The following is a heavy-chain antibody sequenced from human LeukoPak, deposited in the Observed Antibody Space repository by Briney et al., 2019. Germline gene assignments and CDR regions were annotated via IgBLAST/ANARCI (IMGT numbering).Heavy chain of an antibody. CDR1: GGSFSGYY. J-gene: IGHJ4*02. CDR2: INHSGST. Sequence: SETLSLTCAVYGGSFSGYYWSWIRQPPGKGLEWIGEINHSGSTNYNPSLKSRVTISVDTSKNQFSLKLSSVTAADTAVYYCARSPTFVEMHTGDYWGQGTLVTVSS. V-gene: IGHV4-34*01. D-gene: IGHD2/OR15-2a*01. CDR3: ARSPTFVEMHTGDY.